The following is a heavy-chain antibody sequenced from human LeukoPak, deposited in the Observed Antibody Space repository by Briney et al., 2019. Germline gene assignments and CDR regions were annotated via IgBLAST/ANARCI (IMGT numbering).Heavy chain of an antibody. CDR2: IKQDGSEK. V-gene: IGHV3-7*03. D-gene: IGHD3/OR15-3a*01. CDR1: GFTFSNAW. J-gene: IGHJ4*02. Sequence: GGSLRLSCATSGFTFSNAWMNWVRQAPGQGLEWVANIKQDGSEKFYVASVKGRFTISRDNGKSSLYLQMNSLRAEDTALYYCATSYDMGWLIGYWGQGTLVTVSS. CDR3: ATSYDMGWLIGY.